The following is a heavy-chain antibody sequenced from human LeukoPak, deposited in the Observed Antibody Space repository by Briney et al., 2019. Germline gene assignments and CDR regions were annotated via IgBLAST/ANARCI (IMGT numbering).Heavy chain of an antibody. CDR2: IRYDGSNK. CDR1: GSTLSSFG. CDR3: AKAITFSPVFDY. J-gene: IGHJ4*02. V-gene: IGHV3-30*02. Sequence: PGGSLRPSCAASGSTLSSFGTHWVRQAPGKGLGWVAFIRYDGSNKYYADSLKGRFTNSRDNSKNTLYPQMNSLRAEDTAVYYCAKAITFSPVFDYWGQGTLVTVSS.